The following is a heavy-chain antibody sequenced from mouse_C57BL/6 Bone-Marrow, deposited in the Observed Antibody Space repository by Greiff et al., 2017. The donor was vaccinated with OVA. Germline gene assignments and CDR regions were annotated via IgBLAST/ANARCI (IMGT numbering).Heavy chain of an antibody. J-gene: IGHJ1*03. D-gene: IGHD1-1*01. CDR2: FYPGSGSI. V-gene: IGHV1-62-2*01. Sequence: VQLQQSGAELVKPGASVKLSCKASGYTFTEYTIHWVKQRPGQGLEWIGWFYPGSGSIKYNEKFKDKATLTADKSSSTVYMELSRLTSEDSAVDYCARDEGDYEYFDDWGTGTTVTVSS. CDR3: ARDEGDYEYFDD. CDR1: GYTFTEYT.